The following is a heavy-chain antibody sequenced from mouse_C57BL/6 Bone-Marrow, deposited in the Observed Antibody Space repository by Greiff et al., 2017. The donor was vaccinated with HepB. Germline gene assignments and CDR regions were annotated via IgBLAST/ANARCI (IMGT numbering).Heavy chain of an antibody. J-gene: IGHJ2*01. CDR2: ISNGGGST. V-gene: IGHV5-12*01. CDR3: ARHSCAYFDY. Sequence: EVQGVESGGGLVQPGGSLKLSCAASGFTFSDYYMYWVRQTPEKRLEWVAYISNGGGSTYYPDTVKGRFTISRDNAKNTLYLQMSRLKSEDTAMYYCARHSCAYFDYWGQGTTLTVSS. D-gene: IGHD1-1*01. CDR1: GFTFSDYY.